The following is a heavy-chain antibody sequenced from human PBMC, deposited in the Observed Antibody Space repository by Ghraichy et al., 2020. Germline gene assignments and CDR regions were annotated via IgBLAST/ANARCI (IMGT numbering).Heavy chain of an antibody. V-gene: IGHV1-8*01. D-gene: IGHD6-13*01. J-gene: IGHJ6*02. Sequence: ASVKVSCKASGDTFTSYDINWVRQATGQGLEWMGWMNPNSGNTGYAQKFQGRVTMTRNTSISTAYMELSSLRSEDTAVYYCARPPQLSSSSWYFGGDYYYGMDVWGQGTTVTVSS. CDR1: GDTFTSYD. CDR3: ARPPQLSSSSWYFGGDYYYGMDV. CDR2: MNPNSGNT.